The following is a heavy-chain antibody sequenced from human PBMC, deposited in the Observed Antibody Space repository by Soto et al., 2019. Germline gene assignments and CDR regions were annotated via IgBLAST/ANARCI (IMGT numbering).Heavy chain of an antibody. CDR1: GFTFSSYA. D-gene: IGHD3-22*01. V-gene: IGHV3-23*01. Sequence: GWSLRLSCAASGFTFSSYAMSWVRQAPGKGLEWVSTISGSDGSIKCYADSVKGRFSISRDNSKNMVSLQMSSLRAEDTAVYYCTRMYYYDSSGPVGVAFDIWGQGTMVTVSS. CDR2: ISGSDGSIK. J-gene: IGHJ3*02. CDR3: TRMYYYDSSGPVGVAFDI.